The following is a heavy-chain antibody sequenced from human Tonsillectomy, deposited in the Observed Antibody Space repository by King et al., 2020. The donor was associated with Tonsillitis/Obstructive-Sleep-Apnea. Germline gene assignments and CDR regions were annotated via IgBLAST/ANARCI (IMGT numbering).Heavy chain of an antibody. J-gene: IGHJ4*02. CDR1: GGSVSSGSYY. CDR3: ARVAIFGVVPSFDY. D-gene: IGHD3-3*01. CDR2: IYYSGSP. Sequence: LQLQESGPGLVKPSETLSLTCTVSGGSVSSGSYYWRWIRQPPGKGLEWIGYIYYSGSPNYNPSLKSRVTISVDTSKNQFSLNLTSVTAADTAVYYCARVAIFGVVPSFDYWGQGTLVTVSS. V-gene: IGHV4-61*01.